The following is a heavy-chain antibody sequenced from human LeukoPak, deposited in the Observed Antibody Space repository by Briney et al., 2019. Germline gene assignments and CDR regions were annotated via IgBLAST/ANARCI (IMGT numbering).Heavy chain of an antibody. CDR1: GFTFDDYA. V-gene: IGHV3-43*01. J-gene: IGHJ4*02. CDR2: ISWEGHTT. CDR3: TRDTDFGSPTNYLDH. Sequence: PGGSLRLSCAASGFTFDDYAMHWVRQAPGKGLQWVSLISWEGHTTYYADSVRGRFTISRDNTKNSLFLEMKSLTTDDTAFYYCTRDTDFGSPTNYLDHWGQGTLVSVSS. D-gene: IGHD3-10*01.